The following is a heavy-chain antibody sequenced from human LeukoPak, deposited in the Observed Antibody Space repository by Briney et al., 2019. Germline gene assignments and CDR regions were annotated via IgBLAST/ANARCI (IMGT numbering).Heavy chain of an antibody. Sequence: SETLSLTCAVYGGSFSSYYWSWIRQPPGKGLEWIGEINHSGSTNYDPSLKSRVTISVDTSKNQFSLKLSSVTAADTAVYYCARGVHYYGSGSYYYYMDVWGKGTTVTVSS. V-gene: IGHV4-34*01. CDR1: GGSFSSYY. CDR3: ARGVHYYGSGSYYYYMDV. CDR2: INHSGST. J-gene: IGHJ6*03. D-gene: IGHD3-10*01.